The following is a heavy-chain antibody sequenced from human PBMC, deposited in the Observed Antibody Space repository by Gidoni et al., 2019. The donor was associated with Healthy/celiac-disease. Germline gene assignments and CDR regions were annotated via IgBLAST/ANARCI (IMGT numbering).Heavy chain of an antibody. V-gene: IGHV3-30*18. J-gene: IGHJ4*02. CDR1: GFTFSSYG. Sequence: QVQLVESGGGVVQPGRSLRLSCAASGFTFSSYGMHWVRQAPGKGLEWVAVISYDGSNKYYADSVKGRFTISRDNTKNTLYLQMNSLRAEDTAVYYCAKDPSGPLDYWGQGTLVTVSS. CDR2: ISYDGSNK. D-gene: IGHD6-25*01. CDR3: AKDPSGPLDY.